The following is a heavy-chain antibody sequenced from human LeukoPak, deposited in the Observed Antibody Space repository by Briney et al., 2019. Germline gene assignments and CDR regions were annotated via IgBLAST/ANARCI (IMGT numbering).Heavy chain of an antibody. CDR2: IYYSGST. J-gene: IGHJ4*02. V-gene: IGHV4-39*07. CDR1: GGSISSSRYY. D-gene: IGHD3-10*01. Sequence: SETLSLTCAVSGGSISSSRYYWGWIRQPPGKGLEWIGSIYYSGSTYYNPSLKSRVTISVDTSKNQFSLKLSSVTAADTAVHYCARRGADYSGSGSYSYYFDYWGQGTLVTVSS. CDR3: ARRGADYSGSGSYSYYFDY.